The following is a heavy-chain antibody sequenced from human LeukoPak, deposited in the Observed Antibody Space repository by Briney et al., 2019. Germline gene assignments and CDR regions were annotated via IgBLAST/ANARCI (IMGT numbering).Heavy chain of an antibody. CDR2: ISGSGGST. CDR3: AKLVDTAGRPRQGFDY. V-gene: IGHV3-23*01. J-gene: IGHJ4*02. CDR1: GFTFSNYA. Sequence: GGSLRLSCAASGFTFSNYAMSWVRQAPGKGLEWVSAISGSGGSTYYADSVKGRFTISRDNSKNTLYMQMNRLRAEDTAVYYCAKLVDTAGRPRQGFDYWGQGTLVTVSS. D-gene: IGHD5-18*01.